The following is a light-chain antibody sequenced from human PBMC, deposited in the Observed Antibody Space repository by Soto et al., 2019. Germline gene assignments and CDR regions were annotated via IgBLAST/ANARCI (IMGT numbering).Light chain of an antibody. CDR1: QSVSSK. V-gene: IGKV3-15*01. Sequence: EIVMTQSPATLSVSPGERATLSCRASQSVSSKLAWYQQKPGQAPRLLIYDASARAAGFSARFSGSGSGTDFTLTISSLQSEASAVYYCQQYYKWPVTFGGGTKVKIK. J-gene: IGKJ4*01. CDR3: QQYYKWPVT. CDR2: DAS.